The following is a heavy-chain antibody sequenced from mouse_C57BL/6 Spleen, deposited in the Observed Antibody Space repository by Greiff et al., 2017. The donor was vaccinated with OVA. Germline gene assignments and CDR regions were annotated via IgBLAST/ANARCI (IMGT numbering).Heavy chain of an antibody. CDR1: GFSLTSYG. Sequence: QVQLQQSGPGLVQPSQSLSITCTVSGFSLTSYGVHWVRQSPGKGLEWLGVIWSGGSTDYNAAFMSRLSIPKDNSKSQVFFKMNRLQADDTATYYGANYDYDLYYAMDYWGKGTSVTVSS. J-gene: IGHJ4*01. CDR2: IWSGGST. V-gene: IGHV2-5*01. CDR3: ANYDYDLYYAMDY. D-gene: IGHD2-4*01.